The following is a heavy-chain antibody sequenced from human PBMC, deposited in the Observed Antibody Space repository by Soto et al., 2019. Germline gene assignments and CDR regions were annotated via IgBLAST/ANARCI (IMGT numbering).Heavy chain of an antibody. CDR1: GFTVSNNY. CDR2: IYSSGGT. D-gene: IGHD6-13*01. CDR3: ARDPPGIAASGSYN. Sequence: DVQLEESGGGLIQPGGSLRLSCAVSGFTVSNNYMTWVRQAPGKGLEWVSLIYSSGGTKYADSVRRRFTISRDNSKNTLYLQMNSLKVEDTAVYYCARDPPGIAASGSYNWGQGTLVTVSS. V-gene: IGHV3-53*01. J-gene: IGHJ4*02.